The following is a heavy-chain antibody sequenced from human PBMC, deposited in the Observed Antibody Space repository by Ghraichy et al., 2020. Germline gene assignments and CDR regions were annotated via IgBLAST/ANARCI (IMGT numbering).Heavy chain of an antibody. V-gene: IGHV3-23*01. CDR1: AFSFSTYV. CDR2: ISGGGGST. D-gene: IGHD1-14*01. CDR3: AKMATTWRYFDY. J-gene: IGHJ4*02. Sequence: LSLTCAASAFSFSTYVMSWVRQAPGKGLEWVATISGGGGSTYYADSVKGRFNISRDNFKNTLYLQMNSLRAEDTAIYYCAKMATTWRYFDYWGQGTLVTVSS.